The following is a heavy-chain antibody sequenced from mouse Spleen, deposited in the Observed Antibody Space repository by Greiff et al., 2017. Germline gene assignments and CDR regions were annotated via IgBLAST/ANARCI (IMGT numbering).Heavy chain of an antibody. CDR1: GYTFTSYG. D-gene: IGHD2-13*01. J-gene: IGHJ4*01. Sequence: QVQLQQSGAELARPGASVKLSCKASGYTFTSYGISWVKQRTGQGLEWIGEIYPRSGNTYYNEKFKGKATLTADKSSSTAYMELRSLTSEDSAVYYCARWDYGDYEGWMDYWGQGTSVTVSS. CDR3: ARWDYGDYEGWMDY. V-gene: IGHV1-81*01. CDR2: IYPRSGNT.